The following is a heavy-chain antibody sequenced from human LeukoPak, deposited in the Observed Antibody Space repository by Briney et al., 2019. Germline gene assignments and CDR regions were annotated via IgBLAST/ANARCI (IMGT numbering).Heavy chain of an antibody. D-gene: IGHD5-12*01. J-gene: IGHJ4*02. CDR1: GDSISSSSYY. V-gene: IGHV4-39*01. CDR2: IYYSGST. CDR3: AIRNGYEYYFDY. Sequence: PSETLSLTCTVSGDSISSSSYYWGWIRQPPGKGLEWIGSIYYSGSTYYNPSLKSRVTISVDTSKNQFSLKLTSVTAADTAVYYCAIRNGYEYYFDYWGQGTLVTVSS.